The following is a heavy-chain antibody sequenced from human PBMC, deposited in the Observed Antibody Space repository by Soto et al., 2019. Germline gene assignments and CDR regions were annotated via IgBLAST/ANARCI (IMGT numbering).Heavy chain of an antibody. Sequence: GGSLRLSXAASGFTFSSYSMNWVRQAPGKGLEWVSSISSSSSYIYYADSVKGRFTISRDNAKNSLYLQMNSLRAEDTAVYYCARDAVAGTFDYWGQGTLVTVSS. CDR2: ISSSSSYI. CDR1: GFTFSSYS. D-gene: IGHD6-19*01. V-gene: IGHV3-21*01. J-gene: IGHJ4*02. CDR3: ARDAVAGTFDY.